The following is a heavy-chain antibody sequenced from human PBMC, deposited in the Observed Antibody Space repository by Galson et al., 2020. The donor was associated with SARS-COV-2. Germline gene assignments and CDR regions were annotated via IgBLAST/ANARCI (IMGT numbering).Heavy chain of an antibody. Sequence: SETLSLTCTVSGGSISSSSYYWGWIRQPPGKGLEWIGSIYYSGSTYYNPSLKSRVTISVDTSKNQFSLKLSSVTAADTAVYYCARHWIGINYYDTLQPYYFDYWGQGTLVTVSS. CDR1: GGSISSSSYY. V-gene: IGHV4-39*01. CDR2: IYYSGST. D-gene: IGHD3-22*01. J-gene: IGHJ4*02. CDR3: ARHWIGINYYDTLQPYYFDY.